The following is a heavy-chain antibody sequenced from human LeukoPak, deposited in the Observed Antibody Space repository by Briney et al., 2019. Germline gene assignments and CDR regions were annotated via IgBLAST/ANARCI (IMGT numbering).Heavy chain of an antibody. V-gene: IGHV1-2*02. CDR1: GYTFTGYY. Sequence: GASVKVSCKASGYTFTGYYMHWVRQAPGQGLEWMGWINPNSGGTNYAQKFQGRVTMTRDTSISTAYMELSSLRSEDTAVYYCARAEPVVTPDYWGQGTLVTVSS. CDR2: INPNSGGT. CDR3: ARAEPVVTPDY. J-gene: IGHJ4*02. D-gene: IGHD4-23*01.